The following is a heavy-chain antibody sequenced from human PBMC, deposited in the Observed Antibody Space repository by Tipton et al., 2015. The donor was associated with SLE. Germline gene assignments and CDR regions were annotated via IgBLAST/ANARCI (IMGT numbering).Heavy chain of an antibody. D-gene: IGHD3-10*01. V-gene: IGHV4-31*02. CDR2: IYYTGTT. Sequence: LRLSCTVSGDSISSSYYYWTWIRQLPGKGLEWIGYIYYTGTTYYNPSLKSRVTISVDTSKNQFSLKLTSVTAADTAVYYCARAPYGSGSYLVYWGQGALVTVSS. CDR1: GDSISSSYYY. J-gene: IGHJ1*01. CDR3: ARAPYGSGSYLVY.